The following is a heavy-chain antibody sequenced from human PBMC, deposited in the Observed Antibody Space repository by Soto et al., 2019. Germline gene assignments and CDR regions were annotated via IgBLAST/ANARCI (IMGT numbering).Heavy chain of an antibody. J-gene: IGHJ4*02. CDR1: GFTVSSNY. V-gene: IGHV3-66*01. D-gene: IGHD7-27*01. CDR2: IYSGGST. Sequence: EVQLVESGGGLVQPGGSLRLSCAASGFTVSSNYMSWVRQAPGKGLEWVSVIYSGGSTYYADSVKGRFTISRDNSKNTLYLQMNSLRAEDTAVYYCAAKANWDDYYFDYWGQGTLVTVSS. CDR3: AAKANWDDYYFDY.